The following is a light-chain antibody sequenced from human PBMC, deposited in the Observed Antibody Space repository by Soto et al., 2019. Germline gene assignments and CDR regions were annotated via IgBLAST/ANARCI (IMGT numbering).Light chain of an antibody. J-gene: IGLJ2*01. CDR2: EVS. CDR3: CSYAGSGTFV. CDR1: SSDIGTYDY. Sequence: QSALTQPPSASGSPGQSVTISCTGTSSDIGTYDYVSWYQHLPDKAPKLIIYEVSKRPSGVPRRFSGSKSGNTASLTISGLQAMDEGDYYCCSYAGSGTFVFGGGTKLTVL. V-gene: IGLV2-8*01.